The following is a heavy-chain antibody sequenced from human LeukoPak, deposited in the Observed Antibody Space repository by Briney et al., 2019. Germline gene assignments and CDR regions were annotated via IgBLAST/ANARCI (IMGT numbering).Heavy chain of an antibody. J-gene: IGHJ4*02. CDR3: ARGGIQVSGIDEFDY. CDR1: GFTFIDYV. CDR2: IGIRGDT. V-gene: IGHV3-13*01. Sequence: GGSLRLSCAASGFTFIDYVMHWVRQVIGKGLEWVSAIGIRGDTHYSGSVKGRFTISRENAGSSLYLQMNSLRAEDTAVYYCARGGIQVSGIDEFDYWGQGTLVTVSS. D-gene: IGHD6-19*01.